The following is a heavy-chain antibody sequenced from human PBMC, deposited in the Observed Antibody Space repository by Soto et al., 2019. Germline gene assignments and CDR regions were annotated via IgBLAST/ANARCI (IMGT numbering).Heavy chain of an antibody. CDR1: GGSISSMDW. CDR2: IYHTGST. Sequence: SETLSLTCAVSGGSISSMDWWTWVRQPPGKGLQWIGEIYHTGSTNYNPSLQSRVTISIDESRTSFSLNLDSVTATDTAVYYCATRRDGGDVWGHGTLVTVSS. CDR3: ATRRDGGDV. J-gene: IGHJ4*01. V-gene: IGHV4-4*02. D-gene: IGHD2-21*02.